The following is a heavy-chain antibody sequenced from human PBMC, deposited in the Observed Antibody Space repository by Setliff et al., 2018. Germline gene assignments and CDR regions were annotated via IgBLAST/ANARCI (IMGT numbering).Heavy chain of an antibody. J-gene: IGHJ4*02. D-gene: IGHD3-10*01. CDR1: GASINSHY. V-gene: IGHV4-59*11. CDR3: ARDRSYYASGSFTKWFDY. CDR2: FFYSGDS. Sequence: PSETLSLTCTVSGASINSHYWSWIRQPPGKGLEWIGLFFYSGDSRYNPSLKSRVTMPVDASRNQFSLKLSSVTAADTAIYYCARDRSYYASGSFTKWFDYWGQGTLVTVSS.